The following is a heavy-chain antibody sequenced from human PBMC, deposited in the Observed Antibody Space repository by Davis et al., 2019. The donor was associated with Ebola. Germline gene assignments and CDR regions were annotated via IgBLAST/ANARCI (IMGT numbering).Heavy chain of an antibody. J-gene: IGHJ6*04. CDR1: GFTFTSSA. D-gene: IGHD6-13*01. Sequence: AASVKVSCKASGFTFTSSAVQWVRQARGQRLEWIGWIVVGSGNTNYAQKFQGRVTITADESTSTAYMEVSSLRSDDTAVYYCARVRPLAAAGMDVWGKGTTVTVSS. CDR2: IVVGSGNT. CDR3: ARVRPLAAAGMDV. V-gene: IGHV1-58*01.